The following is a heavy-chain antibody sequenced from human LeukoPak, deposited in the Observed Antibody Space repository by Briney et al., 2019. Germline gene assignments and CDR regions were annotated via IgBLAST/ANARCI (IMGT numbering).Heavy chain of an antibody. J-gene: IGHJ4*02. Sequence: PGGSLRLSCAASGFTFSTYSMNWVRQAPGKGLEWVSYISSSSSIIYYADSVKGRFTVSRDNAKNSLYLQMNSLRDEDTAVYYCAMKWEFDYWGQGTLVTVPS. D-gene: IGHD1-26*01. CDR2: ISSSSSII. CDR3: AMKWEFDY. V-gene: IGHV3-48*02. CDR1: GFTFSTYS.